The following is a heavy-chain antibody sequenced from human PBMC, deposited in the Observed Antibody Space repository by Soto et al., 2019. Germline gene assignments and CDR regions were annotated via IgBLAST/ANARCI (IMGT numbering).Heavy chain of an antibody. V-gene: IGHV1-2*02. J-gene: IGHJ4*02. Sequence: SVKVSRKASGYTFTGHYIHWVRQAPEQGPEWMGEIGPESGATRYAQRFQGRVTMTRDMSITTVYMELNNLSPDDTAVYYCGRGRSGQIVVFYWGQGTPVTVSS. CDR1: GYTFTGHY. CDR3: GRGRSGQIVVFY. CDR2: IGPESGAT. D-gene: IGHD1-26*01.